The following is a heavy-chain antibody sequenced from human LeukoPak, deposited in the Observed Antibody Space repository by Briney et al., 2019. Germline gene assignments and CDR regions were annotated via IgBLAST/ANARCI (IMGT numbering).Heavy chain of an antibody. CDR1: GGSISSSSYY. D-gene: IGHD1-26*01. CDR2: IYYSGST. V-gene: IGHV4-39*01. Sequence: SGTLSLTCTVSGGSISSSSYYWGWIRQPPGKGLEWIGSIYYSGSTYYNPSLKSRVTISVDTSKNQFSLKLSSVTAADTAVYYCARHELKSGSYSPWGQGTLVTVSS. CDR3: ARHELKSGSYSP. J-gene: IGHJ5*02.